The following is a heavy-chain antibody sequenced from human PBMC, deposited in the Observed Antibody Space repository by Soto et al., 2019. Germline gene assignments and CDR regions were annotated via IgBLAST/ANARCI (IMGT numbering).Heavy chain of an antibody. CDR3: AARISGGSCSY. Sequence: QMQLVQSGPEVKKPGTTVKVSCKASGFTFNKSAMQWVRQARGQRPEWIGWIVLGSGNTNYAQRFQERVTIIRDMSTSTAYMELSSLRSEDTGVCYCAARISGGSCSYWGQGTLVTVSS. V-gene: IGHV1-58*02. CDR2: IVLGSGNT. CDR1: GFTFNKSA. D-gene: IGHD2-15*01. J-gene: IGHJ4*02.